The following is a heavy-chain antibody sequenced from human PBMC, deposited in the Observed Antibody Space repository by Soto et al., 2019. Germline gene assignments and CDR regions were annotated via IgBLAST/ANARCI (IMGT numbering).Heavy chain of an antibody. Sequence: PSETLSLTCTVSGGSINLYYWSWIRQSPGKGLEWIGYVYYNGSTTYNPSLKSRVTISLDTSKNQFSLRLSSVTAADTAVYYCARDRGEIWNNNYYYSGMDVWGQGTTVTVSS. D-gene: IGHD3-16*01. CDR1: GGSINLYY. V-gene: IGHV4-59*01. CDR2: VYYNGST. CDR3: ARDRGEIWNNNYYYSGMDV. J-gene: IGHJ6*02.